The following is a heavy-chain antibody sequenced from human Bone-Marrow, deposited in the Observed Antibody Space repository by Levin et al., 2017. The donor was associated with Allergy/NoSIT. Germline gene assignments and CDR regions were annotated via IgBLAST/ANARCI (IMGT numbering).Heavy chain of an antibody. CDR2: ISSSGSSI. V-gene: IGHV3-48*01. J-gene: IGHJ4*02. CDR1: GFTFSSYS. D-gene: IGHD2-2*01. Sequence: GESLKISCAASGFTFSSYSMNWVRQAPGKGPEWVSYISSSGSSIYYVDSVKGRFTISRDNAKNSLYLQMNSLRADDTAVYYCARAIGYQLLSSDYWGQGTLVTVSS. CDR3: ARAIGYQLLSSDY.